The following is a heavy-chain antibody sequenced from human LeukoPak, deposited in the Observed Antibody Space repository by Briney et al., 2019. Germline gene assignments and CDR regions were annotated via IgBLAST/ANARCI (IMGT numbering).Heavy chain of an antibody. J-gene: IGHJ5*02. CDR3: ARDTEYQLLYGWFDP. CDR2: IKPDSGGT. Sequence: RASVKVSCKASGYTFTSYDINWVRQAPGQGLEWMGWIKPDSGGTVYSQNFQGRVTMTRDTSISTAYMELSSLRSDDTAVYYCARDTEYQLLYGWFDPWGQGTLVTVSS. D-gene: IGHD2-2*02. CDR1: GYTFTSYD. V-gene: IGHV1-2*02.